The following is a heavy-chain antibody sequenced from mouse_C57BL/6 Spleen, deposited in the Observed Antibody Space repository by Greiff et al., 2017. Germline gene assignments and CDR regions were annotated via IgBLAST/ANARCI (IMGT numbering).Heavy chain of an antibody. Sequence: EVHLVESGPGLVKPSQSLSLTCSVTGYSITSGYYWNWIRQFPGNKLEWMGYISYDGSNNYNPSLKNRISITRDTSKNQFFLKLNSVTTEDTATYYCAKLTGNYFDYWGQGTTLTVSS. J-gene: IGHJ2*01. CDR3: AKLTGNYFDY. D-gene: IGHD4-1*01. CDR1: GYSITSGYY. V-gene: IGHV3-6*01. CDR2: ISYDGSN.